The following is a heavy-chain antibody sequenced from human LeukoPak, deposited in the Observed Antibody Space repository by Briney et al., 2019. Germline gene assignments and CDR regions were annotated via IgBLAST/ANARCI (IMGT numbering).Heavy chain of an antibody. CDR1: GGSISSYY. V-gene: IGHV4-59*01. D-gene: IGHD1-1*01. CDR3: ARGQTGTDDY. Sequence: SETLSLTCTVSGGSISSYYWSWIRQPPGKGLEWIGYIYYSGSTNYNPSLKSRVTISVDTSKNQFSLKLSSVTAADTAVYYCARGQTGTDDYWGQGTLVIVSS. J-gene: IGHJ4*02. CDR2: IYYSGST.